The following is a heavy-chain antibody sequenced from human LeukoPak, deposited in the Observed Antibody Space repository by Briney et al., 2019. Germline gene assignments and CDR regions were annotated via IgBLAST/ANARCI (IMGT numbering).Heavy chain of an antibody. CDR3: ASIGYCSGGSCPPFDY. J-gene: IGHJ4*02. D-gene: IGHD2-15*01. CDR2: INPSGGST. Sequence: ASVKVSCKASGYTFTSYYMHWVRQAPGQGLEWMGIINPSGGSTSYAQKFQGRVTITADESTSTAYMELSSLRSEDTAVYYCASIGYCSGGSCPPFDYWGQGTLVTVSS. CDR1: GYTFTSYY. V-gene: IGHV1-46*01.